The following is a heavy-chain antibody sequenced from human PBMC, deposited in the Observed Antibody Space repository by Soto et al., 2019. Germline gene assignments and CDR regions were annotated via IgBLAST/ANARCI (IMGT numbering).Heavy chain of an antibody. CDR1: GYMSNNCW. CDR2: IYPGDSNT. CDR3: AKCTVPASASRSPPLDGLEV. J-gene: IGHJ6*02. Sequence: KISCTVSGYMSNNCWIGWVRQPPGKGLEWMVNIYPGDSNTRYNPSFHAPVIISFDKSINTAYLHWRSRRASATAIYYFAKCTVPASASRSPPLDGLEVWGQGTTVNVSS. V-gene: IGHV5-51*01. D-gene: IGHD6-19*01.